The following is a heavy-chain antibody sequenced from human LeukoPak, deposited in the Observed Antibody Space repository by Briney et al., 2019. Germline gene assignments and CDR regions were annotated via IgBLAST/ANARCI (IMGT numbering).Heavy chain of an antibody. J-gene: IGHJ4*02. D-gene: IGHD6-13*01. V-gene: IGHV3-23*01. Sequence: GGSLRLSCAASGFTFSSYAMGWVRQAPGKGLECVSPISGSGGSTYYADSVKGRFTVSRDNSKNTLYLQMDSLRAEDTAVYYCAKSPTGSSWPSIDYWGQGTLVTVSS. CDR2: ISGSGGST. CDR1: GFTFSSYA. CDR3: AKSPTGSSWPSIDY.